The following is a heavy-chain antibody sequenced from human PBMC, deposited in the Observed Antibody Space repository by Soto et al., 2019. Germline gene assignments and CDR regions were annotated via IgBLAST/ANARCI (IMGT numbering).Heavy chain of an antibody. D-gene: IGHD6-13*01. Sequence: QVQLVQSGAEAKKPGSSVKVSCKSSGGTFSSYAISWVRQAPGQGLEWMGGIVPLFRTTNYAQKFQGRVTITADTSTYTVYMKLSGLRSGDTAVYYCARGGYSSTWSNLLDRSGLDVWDQGTTVTVSS. J-gene: IGHJ6*02. CDR2: IVPLFRTT. V-gene: IGHV1-69*06. CDR1: GGTFSSYA. CDR3: ARGGYSSTWSNLLDRSGLDV.